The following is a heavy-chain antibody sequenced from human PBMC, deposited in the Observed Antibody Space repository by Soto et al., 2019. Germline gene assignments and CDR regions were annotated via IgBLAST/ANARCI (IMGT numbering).Heavy chain of an antibody. CDR3: ARGFAYAEFDL. CDR1: GSTFTSSG. J-gene: IGHJ4*02. Sequence: QARLVQSGAEVKKPGASVRVSCKASGSTFTSSGVAWVRQARGRGLEWLGRIGVYNGATSYQPNLKARLTVTADTSTGTASMKFTPPTGDDTPMYYCARGFAYAEFDLWGQGTLVTVSS. D-gene: IGHD4-17*01. V-gene: IGHV1-18*01. CDR2: IGVYNGAT.